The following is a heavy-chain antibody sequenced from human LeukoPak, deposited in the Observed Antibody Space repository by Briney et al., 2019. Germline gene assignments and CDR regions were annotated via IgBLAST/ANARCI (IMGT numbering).Heavy chain of an antibody. CDR2: IYYSGST. CDR3: ARGNKPSYYDLWSGYYPSYYYYYGMDV. D-gene: IGHD3-3*01. CDR1: GGSISSYY. V-gene: IGHV4-59*01. Sequence: PSETLSLTCTVSGGSISSYYWSWIRQPPGKGLEWIGYIYYSGSTNYNPSLKSRVTISVDTSKNQFSLKLSSVTAADTAVYYCARGNKPSYYDLWSGYYPSYYYYYGMDVWGQGTTVTVSS. J-gene: IGHJ6*02.